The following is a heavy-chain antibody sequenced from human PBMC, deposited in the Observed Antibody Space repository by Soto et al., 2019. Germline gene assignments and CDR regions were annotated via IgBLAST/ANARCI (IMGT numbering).Heavy chain of an antibody. D-gene: IGHD3-22*01. J-gene: IGHJ4*02. CDR1: GFTFSSYA. V-gene: IGHV3-23*01. CDR3: AKLHYDSSGYYDY. Sequence: EVQLLESGGGLVQPGGSLRLSCAASGFTFSSYAMSWVRQAPGKGLEWVSAISGSGGSTYYADSVKGRFTISRDNSKNKLYLQMNSLRAEDTAVYYCAKLHYDSSGYYDYWGQGTLVTVSS. CDR2: ISGSGGST.